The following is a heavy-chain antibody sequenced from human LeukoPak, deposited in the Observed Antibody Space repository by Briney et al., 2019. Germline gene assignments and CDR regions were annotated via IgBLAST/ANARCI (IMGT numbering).Heavy chain of an antibody. CDR1: GFTFSDYY. V-gene: IGHV3-11*05. CDR3: ARVDSSSSWYGY. Sequence: PGGSLTLSCAASGFTFSDYYMSWIRQAPGKGLEWVAYISSSSYTNYADSVKGRFTISRDNAKNSLYLQMNSLRAEDTAVYCCARVDSSSSWYGYWGQGTLVTVSS. D-gene: IGHD6-13*01. CDR2: ISSSSYT. J-gene: IGHJ4*02.